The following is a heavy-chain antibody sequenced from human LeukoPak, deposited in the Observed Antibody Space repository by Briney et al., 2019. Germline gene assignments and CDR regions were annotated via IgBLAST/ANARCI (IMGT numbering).Heavy chain of an antibody. CDR1: GFTFRSYA. D-gene: IGHD1-1*01. CDR2: ISGPGYTT. V-gene: IGHV3-23*01. CDR3: AKDLSDNYNLFDS. J-gene: IGHJ4*02. Sequence: GGSLRLSCAASGFTFRSYAMSWVRQAPGKGLEWVSVISGPGYTTYYADSVKGRLTISRDNSNNILYLQLSSLRVEDTAVYYCAKDLSDNYNLFDSWGQGTLVTVSS.